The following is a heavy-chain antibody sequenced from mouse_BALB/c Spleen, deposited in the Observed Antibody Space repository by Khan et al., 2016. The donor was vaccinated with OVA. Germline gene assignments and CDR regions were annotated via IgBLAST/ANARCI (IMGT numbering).Heavy chain of an antibody. CDR2: ISTYYGDV. J-gene: IGHJ3*01. Sequence: QVQLQQPGAELVRPGVSVKISCKGSGYKFTDFTMHWVKQSHAMSLEWIGVISTYYGDVNYNQKFKDKATMTVDKSSNKAYMDLARLTSEVSAIYCCARGGLGDRFLYWGQGTLVTVSA. CDR3: ARGGLGDRFLY. CDR1: GYKFTDFT. V-gene: IGHV1S137*01. D-gene: IGHD4-1*01.